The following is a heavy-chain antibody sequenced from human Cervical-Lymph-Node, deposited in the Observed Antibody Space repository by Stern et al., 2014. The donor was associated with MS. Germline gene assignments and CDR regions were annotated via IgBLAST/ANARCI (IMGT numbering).Heavy chain of an antibody. V-gene: IGHV3-9*01. Sequence: VQLVESGGGLVQPGRSLKLACAASGFTFDDYAMHWVRQAPGKDLEWVSGINWNSVNVAYADSVKGRFPISRDNAKNSLYLEMNSLRPEDTALYFCAKGVEDGYNPAYFDYWGQGSLVIVSP. CDR1: GFTFDDYA. CDR3: AKGVEDGYNPAYFDY. D-gene: IGHD5-24*01. CDR2: INWNSVNV. J-gene: IGHJ4*02.